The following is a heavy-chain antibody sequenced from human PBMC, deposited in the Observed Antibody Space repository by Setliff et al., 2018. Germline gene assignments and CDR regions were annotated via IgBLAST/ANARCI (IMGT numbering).Heavy chain of an antibody. J-gene: IGHJ4*02. CDR1: GGSISTYY. D-gene: IGHD5-12*01. Sequence: SETLSLTCTVSGGSISTYYWSWIRQPPGKRLEWIGYVYYSGIANYSPSLKSRLTISVDTSKNQFSLKLRSVTAADTAVYYCAGGGTFRYFDYWGQGTPVTVSS. CDR2: VYYSGIA. CDR3: AGGGTFRYFDY. V-gene: IGHV4-59*01.